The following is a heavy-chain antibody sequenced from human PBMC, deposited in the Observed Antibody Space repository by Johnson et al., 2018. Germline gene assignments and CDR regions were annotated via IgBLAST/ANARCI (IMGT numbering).Heavy chain of an antibody. CDR2: IHSKTDGGTA. J-gene: IGHJ4*02. CDR1: GFSFTNAW. Sequence: VPRVRSWGGLVKPGGSLRVSCAASGFSFTNAWMTWVRQAPGKGLEWVGRIHSKTDGGTADYAAPVKGRFTISRDDSKNTLYLQMNSLKPEDTAVYYCTPVRDSGSSGYYYWGQGTLVTVSS. D-gene: IGHD6-19*01. V-gene: IGHV3-15*01. CDR3: TPVRDSGSSGYYY.